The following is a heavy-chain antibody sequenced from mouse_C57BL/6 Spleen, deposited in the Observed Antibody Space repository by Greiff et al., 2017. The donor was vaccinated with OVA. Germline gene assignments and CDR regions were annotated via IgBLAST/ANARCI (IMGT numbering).Heavy chain of an antibody. CDR1: GYTFTSYW. D-gene: IGHD2-1*01. V-gene: IGHV1-59*01. CDR2: IDPSDSYT. J-gene: IGHJ3*01. Sequence: VQLQQPGAELVRPGTSVKLSCKASGYTFTSYWMHWVKQRPGQGLEWIGVIDPSDSYTNYNQKFKGKATLTVDTSSSTAYMQLSSLTSEDSAVYYCARGDYGNPWFAYWGQGTLVTVSA. CDR3: ARGDYGNPWFAY.